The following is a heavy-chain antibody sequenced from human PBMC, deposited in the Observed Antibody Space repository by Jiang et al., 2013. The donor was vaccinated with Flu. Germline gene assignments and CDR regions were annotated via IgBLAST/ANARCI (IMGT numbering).Heavy chain of an antibody. CDR1: EFSFSNYW. J-gene: IGHJ4*02. Sequence: QLLESGGGLVQPGGSLRLSCEASEFSFSNYWLTWVRQAPGKGLEWVANINQDGNTKYYADSVQGRFTISRDNSKSTLYLQMTSLRAEDTATYYCAKEAHSYWSDWKAHFDSWGQGTQVTVSS. V-gene: IGHV3-7*03. CDR2: INQDGNTK. D-gene: IGHD3-3*01. CDR3: AKEAHSYWSDWKAHFDS.